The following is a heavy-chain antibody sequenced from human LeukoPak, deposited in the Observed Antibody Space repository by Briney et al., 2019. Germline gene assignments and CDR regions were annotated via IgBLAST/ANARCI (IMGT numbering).Heavy chain of an antibody. Sequence: SETLSLTCTVSGVSISSSSYYWGWIRQPPGKGLEWIGSIYYSGSTYYNPSLKSRVTISVDTSKNQFSLKLSSVTAADTAVYYCARRHVLRFLEWLLPDWGQGTLVTVSS. CDR2: IYYSGST. J-gene: IGHJ4*02. D-gene: IGHD3-3*01. CDR1: GVSISSSSYY. V-gene: IGHV4-39*01. CDR3: ARRHVLRFLEWLLPD.